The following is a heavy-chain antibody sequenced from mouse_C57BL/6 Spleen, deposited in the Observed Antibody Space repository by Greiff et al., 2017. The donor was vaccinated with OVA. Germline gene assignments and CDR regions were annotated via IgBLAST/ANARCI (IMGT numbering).Heavy chain of an antibody. J-gene: IGHJ2*01. V-gene: IGHV1-82*01. D-gene: IGHD2-4*01. CDR1: GYAFSSSW. CDR3: ALIYYDYDGGY. Sequence: QVQLQQSGPELVKPGASVKISCKASGYAFSSSWMNWVKQRPGKGLEWIGRIYPGDGDTNYNGKFKGKATLTADKSSSTAYMQLSSLTSEDSAVYFCALIYYDYDGGYWGQGTTLTVSS. CDR2: IYPGDGDT.